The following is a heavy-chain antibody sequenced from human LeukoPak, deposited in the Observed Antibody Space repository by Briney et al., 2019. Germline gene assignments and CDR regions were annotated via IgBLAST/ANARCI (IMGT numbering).Heavy chain of an antibody. V-gene: IGHV3-30*02. Sequence: GGSLRLSCAASGFTFSSYGMHWVRQAPGKGLEWVAFIRYDGTNKYYADSVKGRFTISRDNSKNTLYLQMNSLRAEDTAVYYCARGGEAEWEFLAYYFGYWGQGTLVAVSS. CDR1: GFTFSSYG. CDR3: ARGGEAEWEFLAYYFGY. CDR2: IRYDGTNK. J-gene: IGHJ4*02. D-gene: IGHD1-26*01.